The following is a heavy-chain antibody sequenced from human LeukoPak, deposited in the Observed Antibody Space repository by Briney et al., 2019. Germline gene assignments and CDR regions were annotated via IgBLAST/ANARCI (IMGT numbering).Heavy chain of an antibody. CDR3: ARGRLPGGGY. V-gene: IGHV4-34*01. J-gene: IGHJ4*02. D-gene: IGHD2-15*01. CDR2: INHSGST. CDR1: GGSFSGYY. Sequence: SETLSLTCAVYGGSFSGYYWSWIRQPPGKGLEWIGEINHSGSTNYNPSLKSRVTISVDTSKNQFSLKLSSVTAADTAVYYCARGRLPGGGYWGQGTLVTVSS.